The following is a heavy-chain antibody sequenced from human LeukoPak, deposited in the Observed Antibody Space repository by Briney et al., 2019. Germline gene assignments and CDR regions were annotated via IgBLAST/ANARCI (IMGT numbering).Heavy chain of an antibody. CDR3: ARASGSYLPPFFDY. CDR2: IYYGGST. Sequence: SETLSLTCTVSGGSISSYYWSWIRQPPGKGLEWIGYIYYGGSTNYDPSLKSRVTISVDTSKNQFSLKLSSVTAADTAVYYCARASGSYLPPFFDYWGQGTLVTVSS. D-gene: IGHD1-26*01. CDR1: GGSISSYY. J-gene: IGHJ4*02. V-gene: IGHV4-59*01.